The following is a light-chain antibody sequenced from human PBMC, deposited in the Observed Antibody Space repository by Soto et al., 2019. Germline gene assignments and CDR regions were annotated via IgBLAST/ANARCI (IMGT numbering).Light chain of an antibody. CDR1: QSVGSN. CDR2: GAS. J-gene: IGKJ1*01. Sequence: EIVMTQSPATLSVSPGERATISCRASQSVGSNLAWYQLKPGQALRLLIYGASTRATGIPARFSGSGSGTDFTLTISSLQSEDFAIYFCQQYNNWPPDRTFGQGTKVEIK. V-gene: IGKV3-15*01. CDR3: QQYNNWPPDRT.